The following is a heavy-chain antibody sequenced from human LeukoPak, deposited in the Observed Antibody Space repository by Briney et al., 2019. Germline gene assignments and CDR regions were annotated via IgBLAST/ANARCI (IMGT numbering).Heavy chain of an antibody. Sequence: SETLSLTCTVSGGSISSYYWSWIRQPPGKGLEWIGYIYYSGSTNYNPSLKSRVTISVDTSKNQFSLKLSSVTAADTAVYYCASSVPREFLTGAFDIWGQGTMVTVSS. J-gene: IGHJ3*02. CDR1: GGSISSYY. CDR3: ASSVPREFLTGAFDI. D-gene: IGHD3-9*01. V-gene: IGHV4-59*08. CDR2: IYYSGST.